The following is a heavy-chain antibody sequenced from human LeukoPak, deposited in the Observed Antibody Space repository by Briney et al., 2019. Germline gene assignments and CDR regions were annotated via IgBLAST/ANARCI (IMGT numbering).Heavy chain of an antibody. CDR2: ISGSGGST. J-gene: IGHJ4*02. CDR1: GFTFSRSA. D-gene: IGHD2-21*02. Sequence: PGGSLRLSCVASGFTFSRSAMSWVRQAPGKGLEWVSAISGSGGSTYYADSVKGRFTISRDNSKNTLYLQMNSLRAEDTAVYYCAKDSATAAYCGGDCSNDYWGQGTLVTVSS. V-gene: IGHV3-23*01. CDR3: AKDSATAAYCGGDCSNDY.